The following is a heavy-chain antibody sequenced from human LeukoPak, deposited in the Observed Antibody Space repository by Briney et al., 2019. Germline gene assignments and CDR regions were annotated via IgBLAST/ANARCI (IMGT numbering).Heavy chain of an antibody. D-gene: IGHD6-19*01. Sequence: SQTLSLTCTVSGGSISSGGYYWSWIRQHPGKGLEWIGYIYYSGSTYYNPSLKSRVTISVDTSKNQFSLKLSSVTAADTAVYYCAREVSGWYLSKDAFDIWGQGTMVTVSS. CDR3: AREVSGWYLSKDAFDI. V-gene: IGHV4-31*03. CDR1: GGSISSGGYY. CDR2: IYYSGST. J-gene: IGHJ3*02.